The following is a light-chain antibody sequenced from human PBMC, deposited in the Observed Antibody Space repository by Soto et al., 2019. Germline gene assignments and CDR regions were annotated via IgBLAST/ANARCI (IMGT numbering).Light chain of an antibody. J-gene: IGKJ2*01. V-gene: IGKV3-11*01. CDR2: DAS. Sequence: EIVLTQSPATLSLSPGESATLSCRASQSISTYLAWYQQKPGQAPRRLIYDASKRATDIPARFSGSGSGTDFTLTISSLEPEDFAVYYCQQYGSSPRYTFGQGTKLEIK. CDR1: QSISTY. CDR3: QQYGSSPRYT.